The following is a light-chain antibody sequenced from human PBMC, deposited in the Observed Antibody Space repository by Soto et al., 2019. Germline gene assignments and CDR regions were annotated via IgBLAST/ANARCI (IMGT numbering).Light chain of an antibody. CDR2: EVS. CDR3: SSSTTSSTLV. CDR1: SSDVGGYTF. J-gene: IGLJ1*01. V-gene: IGLV2-14*01. Sequence: QSVLTQPASVSASLGQSITISCTGTSSDVGGYTFVSWYQQHPGKAPQLIIAEVSNRPSGISNRFSGSKSCTTASLTISGLHAEYEANDYCSSSTTSSTLVFVTGTKVTVL.